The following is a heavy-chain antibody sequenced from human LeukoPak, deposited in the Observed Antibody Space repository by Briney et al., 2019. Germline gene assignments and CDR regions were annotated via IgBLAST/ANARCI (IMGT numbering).Heavy chain of an antibody. CDR1: GFTFSSYA. Sequence: PGGSLRLSCAASGFTFSSYAMSWVRQAPGKGLEWVSAISGSGGSTYYADSVKGQFTISRDNSKNTLYLQMNSLRAEDTAVYYCAKGPTPYDFWSGSAVFFDYWGQGTLVTVSS. D-gene: IGHD3-3*01. CDR3: AKGPTPYDFWSGSAVFFDY. V-gene: IGHV3-23*01. CDR2: ISGSGGST. J-gene: IGHJ4*02.